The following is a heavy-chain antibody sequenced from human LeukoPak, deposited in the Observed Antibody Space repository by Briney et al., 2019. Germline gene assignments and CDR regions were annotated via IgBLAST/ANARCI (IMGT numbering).Heavy chain of an antibody. Sequence: PSETLSLTCPVSGGSISSYYWSWIRQPPGKGLEWIGYIYYSGSTNYNPSLKSRVTISVDTSKNQFSLKLSSVTAADTAVYYCARRCSGDSGHWLDPWGQGIMVTVSS. CDR1: GGSISSYY. CDR2: IYYSGST. D-gene: IGHD6-19*01. V-gene: IGHV4-59*01. CDR3: ARRCSGDSGHWLDP. J-gene: IGHJ5*02.